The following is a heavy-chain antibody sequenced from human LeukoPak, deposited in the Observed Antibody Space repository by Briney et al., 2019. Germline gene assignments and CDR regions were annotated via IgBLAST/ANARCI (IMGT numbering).Heavy chain of an antibody. CDR3: ARATAGIDY. J-gene: IGHJ4*02. Sequence: SSETLFLTCTVSGGSISSYYWSWIRQPPGKGLEWIGYIYYSGSTNYNPSLKSRVTISVDTSKNQFSLKLNSVTAADTAVYYCARATAGIDYWGQGTLVTVSS. V-gene: IGHV4-59*01. D-gene: IGHD6-13*01. CDR1: GGSISSYY. CDR2: IYYSGST.